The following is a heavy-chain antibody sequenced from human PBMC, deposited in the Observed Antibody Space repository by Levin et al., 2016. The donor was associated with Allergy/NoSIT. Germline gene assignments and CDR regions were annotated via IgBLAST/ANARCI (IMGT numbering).Heavy chain of an antibody. V-gene: IGHV4-59*12. CDR1: GGSISSYY. Sequence: GSLRLSCTVSGGSISSYYWSWIRQPPGKGLEWIGYIYYSGSTNYNPSLKSRVTISVDTSKNQFSLKLSSVTAADTAVYYCARGYSSSTPFGYWGQGTLVTVSS. D-gene: IGHD6-6*01. J-gene: IGHJ4*02. CDR3: ARGYSSSTPFGY. CDR2: IYYSGST.